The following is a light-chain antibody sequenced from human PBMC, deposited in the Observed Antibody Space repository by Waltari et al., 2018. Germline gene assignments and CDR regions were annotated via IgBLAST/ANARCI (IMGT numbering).Light chain of an antibody. V-gene: IGKV3-15*01. J-gene: IGKJ1*01. Sequence: EIVMTQSPATLSVSPGERATLSCRASQSVSRNLAWYQQKPGQAPRLLIYGSSTRATGIPDRFSGSGSGTEFTLTISGLQSEDSAVYYCQQYNDWPRTFGLGTRVEIE. CDR3: QQYNDWPRT. CDR2: GSS. CDR1: QSVSRN.